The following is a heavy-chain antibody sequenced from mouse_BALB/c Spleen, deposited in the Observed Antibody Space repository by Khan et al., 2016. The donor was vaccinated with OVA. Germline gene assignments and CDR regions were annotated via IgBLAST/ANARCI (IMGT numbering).Heavy chain of an antibody. CDR1: GYSITSGYY. CDR3: VRGGRLVAH. V-gene: IGHV3-6*02. J-gene: IGHJ3*01. D-gene: IGHD1-1*01. Sequence: EVKLLESGPGLVKPSQSLSLTCSVTGYSITSGYYWNWIRQFPGNKLEWMGYKVYDGSNNYNPSLKNRISINRNTSKNQLFLHLNSVTTEDTATDYCVRGGRLVAHWGHGTLVTVSA. CDR2: KVYDGSN.